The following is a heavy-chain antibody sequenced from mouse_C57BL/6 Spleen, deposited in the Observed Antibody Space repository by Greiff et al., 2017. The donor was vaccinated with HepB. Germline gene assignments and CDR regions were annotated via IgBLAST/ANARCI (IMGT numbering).Heavy chain of an antibody. D-gene: IGHD1-1*01. J-gene: IGHJ2*01. CDR3: ARDYGSSPDY. CDR1: GYTFTSYW. Sequence: QVQLQQPGAELVRPGSSVKLSCKASGYTFTSYWMHWVKQRPIQGLEWIGNIDPSDSETHYNQKFKDKATLTVDKSSSTAYMQLSSLTSADSAVYYCARDYGSSPDYWGQGTTLTVSS. V-gene: IGHV1-52*01. CDR2: IDPSDSET.